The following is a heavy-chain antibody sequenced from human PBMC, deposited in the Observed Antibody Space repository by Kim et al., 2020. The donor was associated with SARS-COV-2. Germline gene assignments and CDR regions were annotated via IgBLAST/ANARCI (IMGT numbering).Heavy chain of an antibody. V-gene: IGHV1-3*01. D-gene: IGHD6-19*01. Sequence: ASVKVSCKASGYTFTSYAMHWVRQAPGQRLEWMGWSNVGNGNTKYSQKFQGRVTITRDTYASTAYMELSSLRSADTAVYYCARGIAVAGATNWFDPWGQGTLVTVSS. CDR2: SNVGNGNT. J-gene: IGHJ5*02. CDR3: ARGIAVAGATNWFDP. CDR1: GYTFTSYA.